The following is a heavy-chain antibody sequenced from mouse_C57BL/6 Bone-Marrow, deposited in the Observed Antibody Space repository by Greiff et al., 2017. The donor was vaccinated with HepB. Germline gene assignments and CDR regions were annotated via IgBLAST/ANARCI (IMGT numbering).Heavy chain of an antibody. D-gene: IGHD2-14*01. V-gene: IGHV1-81*01. CDR3: ARGYPWFAY. Sequence: QVQLQQSGAELARPGASVKLSCKASGYTFTSYGISWVKQRPGQGLEWIGEIYPRSGNTYYNEKFKGKATLTADKSSSTAYMELRSLTSEDSAVYFCARGYPWFAYWGQGTLVTVSA. CDR1: GYTFTSYG. CDR2: IYPRSGNT. J-gene: IGHJ3*01.